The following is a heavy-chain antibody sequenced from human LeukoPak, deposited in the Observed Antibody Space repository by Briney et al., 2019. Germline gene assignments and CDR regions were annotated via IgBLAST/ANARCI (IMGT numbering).Heavy chain of an antibody. CDR2: IDWDDEK. CDR3: ARNLYSSGWSALDY. CDR1: GFSLPTSGMC. D-gene: IGHD6-19*01. V-gene: IGHV2-70*01. Sequence: SGPTLVHPTPPLTLTYTFSGFSLPTSGMCGSWIRQPPGKDLEWLALIDWDDEKHYRTSLKTRLTISKDTSKNQVVLTMTNMDPVDTATYYCARNLYSSGWSALDYWGRGTLVSVSS. J-gene: IGHJ4*02.